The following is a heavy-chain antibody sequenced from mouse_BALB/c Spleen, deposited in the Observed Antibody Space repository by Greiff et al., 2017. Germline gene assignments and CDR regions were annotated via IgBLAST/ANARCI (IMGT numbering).Heavy chain of an antibody. CDR3: ARQNYPYYYAMDY. D-gene: IGHD1-1*01. J-gene: IGHJ4*01. CDR1: GFTFSSYA. CDR2: ISSGGSYT. Sequence: EVQLVESGGGLVKPGGSLKLSCAASGFTFSSYAMSWVRQTPEKRLEWVATISSGGSYTYYPDSVKGRFTISRDNAKNTLYLQMSSLRSEDTAMYYCARQNYPYYYAMDYWGQGTSVTVSS. V-gene: IGHV5-9-3*01.